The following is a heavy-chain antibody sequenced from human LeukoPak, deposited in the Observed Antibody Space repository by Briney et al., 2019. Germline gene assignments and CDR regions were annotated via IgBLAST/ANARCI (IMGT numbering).Heavy chain of an antibody. CDR1: GFTFSSYS. J-gene: IGHJ6*03. CDR3: ASGGSSSSYYYYYYMDV. V-gene: IGHV3-21*01. CDR2: ISSSSSYI. Sequence: GSLRLSCAASGFTFSSYSMNWVRQAPGKGLEWVSSISSSSSYIYYADSVKGRFTISRDNAKNSLYLQMNSLRAEDTAVYYCASGGSSSSYYYYYYMDVWGKGTTVTVSS. D-gene: IGHD6-6*01.